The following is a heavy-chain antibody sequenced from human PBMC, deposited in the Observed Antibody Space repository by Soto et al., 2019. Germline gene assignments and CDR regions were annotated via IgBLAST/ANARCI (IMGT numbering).Heavy chain of an antibody. Sequence: GESLKISCKGSGYSFISYWIGWVRQMPGKGLEWMGIIYPGDSDSRYSPSFQGQVSISVDKSISTAYLQWSSLKASDTAMYYCARGLADTASTHGFDIWGQGTMVTVSS. J-gene: IGHJ3*02. CDR2: IYPGDSDS. CDR1: GYSFISYW. D-gene: IGHD5-18*01. V-gene: IGHV5-51*01. CDR3: ARGLADTASTHGFDI.